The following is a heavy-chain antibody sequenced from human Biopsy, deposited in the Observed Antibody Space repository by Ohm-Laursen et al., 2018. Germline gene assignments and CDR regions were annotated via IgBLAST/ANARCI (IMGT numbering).Heavy chain of an antibody. CDR3: AKINPSSIYYYYGMDV. CDR2: ITGSGGST. V-gene: IGHV3-23*01. CDR1: GFTFSTYA. Sequence: SLRLSCAASGFTFSTYAMTWVRQAPGEGLEWVSSITGSGGSTYYPDSVKGRFTISRDNSKNTLYLQLNSLRAEDTALYYCAKINPSSIYYYYGMDVWGQGTTVTVSS. J-gene: IGHJ6*02.